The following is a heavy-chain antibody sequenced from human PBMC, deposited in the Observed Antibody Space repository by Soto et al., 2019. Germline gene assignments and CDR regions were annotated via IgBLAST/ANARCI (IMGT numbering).Heavy chain of an antibody. D-gene: IGHD3-22*01. Sequence: SETLSLTCVVSCGSISSNNWWSWVRQPPGKGLQWIGEINHSGSSNYNPSLKSRLTISVDKSKNQFSLDLTSVTAADTAMYYCAIKPIVILTDSYFDLWGRGTLVTVSS. CDR3: AIKPIVILTDSYFDL. CDR1: CGSISSNNW. V-gene: IGHV4-4*02. J-gene: IGHJ2*01. CDR2: INHSGSS.